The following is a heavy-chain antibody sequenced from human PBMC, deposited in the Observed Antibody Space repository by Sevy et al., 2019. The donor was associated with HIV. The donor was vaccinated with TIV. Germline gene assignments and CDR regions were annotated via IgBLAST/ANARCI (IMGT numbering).Heavy chain of an antibody. Sequence: SETLSLTCTVSGGSIASLYWNWIRQPPGKGLEWIANIYYNGHINYNPSLKSRVTLSLDTSKNQFSLRLSSVTAADTAMYYCAGENAWGRDYSWGQGTLVTVSS. CDR3: AGENAWGRDYS. CDR2: IYYNGHI. D-gene: IGHD1-26*01. V-gene: IGHV4-59*08. CDR1: GGSIASLY. J-gene: IGHJ4*02.